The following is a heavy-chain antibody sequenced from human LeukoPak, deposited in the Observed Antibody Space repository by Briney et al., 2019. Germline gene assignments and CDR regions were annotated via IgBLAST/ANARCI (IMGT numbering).Heavy chain of an antibody. CDR3: ARENYYGSGSYSLDY. CDR1: GGTFSSYA. CDR2: IIPIFGTA. Sequence: SVEVSCKASGGTFSSYAISWVRLAPGQGLEWMGGIIPIFGTANYAQKFQGRVTITADESTSTAYMELSSLRSEDTAVYYCARENYYGSGSYSLDYWGQGTLVTVSS. V-gene: IGHV1-69*01. D-gene: IGHD3-10*01. J-gene: IGHJ4*02.